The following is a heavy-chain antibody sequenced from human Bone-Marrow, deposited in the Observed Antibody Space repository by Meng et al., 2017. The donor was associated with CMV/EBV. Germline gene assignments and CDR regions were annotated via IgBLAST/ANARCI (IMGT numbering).Heavy chain of an antibody. Sequence: GESLKISCAASGFTFSGSAMHWVRQASGKGLEWVGRIRSKANSYATAYAASVKGRFTISRDDSKNTAYLQMNSLKTEDTAVYYCARVHISSSYKGDYWGQGTLVTVSS. D-gene: IGHD6-6*01. CDR1: GFTFSGSA. CDR2: IRSKANSYAT. CDR3: ARVHISSSYKGDY. V-gene: IGHV3-73*01. J-gene: IGHJ4*02.